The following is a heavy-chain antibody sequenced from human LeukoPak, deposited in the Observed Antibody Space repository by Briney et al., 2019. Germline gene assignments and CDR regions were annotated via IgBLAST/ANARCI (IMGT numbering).Heavy chain of an antibody. CDR2: IKADGSGT. CDR1: GFNIGPYA. D-gene: IGHD2/OR15-2a*01. J-gene: IGHJ6*02. V-gene: IGHV3-43*02. Sequence: QTGGSLRLSCAPSGFNIGPYAMSWVRQGPGRGLEWVSVIKADGSGTFYSDSVRGRFTTSRDNSKNSLYLQMSSLTSDDTALYYCATWAFYHNLDVWGQGTTVAVSS. CDR3: ATWAFYHNLDV.